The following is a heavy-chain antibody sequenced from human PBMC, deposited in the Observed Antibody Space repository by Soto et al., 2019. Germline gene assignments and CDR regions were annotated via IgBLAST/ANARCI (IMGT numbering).Heavy chain of an antibody. J-gene: IGHJ6*02. CDR1: GGTFSSYA. CDR3: ARESGCSGGSCYSEYYYYGMDV. V-gene: IGHV1-69*06. D-gene: IGHD2-15*01. CDR2: IIPIFGTA. Sequence: GASVKVSCKASGGTFSSYAISWVRQATGQGLEWMGGIIPIFGTANYAQKFQGRVTITADKSTSTAYMELSSLRSEDTAVYYCARESGCSGGSCYSEYYYYGMDVWGQGTTVTVSS.